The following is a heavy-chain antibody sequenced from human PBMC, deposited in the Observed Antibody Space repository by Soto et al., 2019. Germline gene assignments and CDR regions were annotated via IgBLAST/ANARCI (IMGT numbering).Heavy chain of an antibody. CDR2: IRSNADGGTT. Sequence: GGSLRLSCAASGLTFSNVWMSWFRQAPGKGLEWVGRIRSNADGGTTDYAAPVKGRFTISRDDSKNTLYLQMNGLKTEDTALYYCTTTRDPDDYWGRGTLVTVSS. J-gene: IGHJ4*02. V-gene: IGHV3-15*01. CDR3: TTTRDPDDY. CDR1: GLTFSNVW.